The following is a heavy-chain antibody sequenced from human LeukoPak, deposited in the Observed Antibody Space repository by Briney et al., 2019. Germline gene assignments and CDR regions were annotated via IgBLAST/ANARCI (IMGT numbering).Heavy chain of an antibody. Sequence: PSETLSLTCTVSGGSIATHYWSWIRQPPGKGLEWIGYINYSGTTNFNPSLNSRATISVDTSRNQFSLKLSSVTAADTAVYYCARGGGPFDIWGQGTMVAVSS. CDR3: ARGGGPFDI. CDR2: INYSGTT. J-gene: IGHJ3*02. V-gene: IGHV4-59*11. CDR1: GGSIATHY. D-gene: IGHD6-25*01.